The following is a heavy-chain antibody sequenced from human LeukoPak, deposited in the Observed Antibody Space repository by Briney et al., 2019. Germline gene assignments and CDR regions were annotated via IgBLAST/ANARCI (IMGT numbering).Heavy chain of an antibody. J-gene: IGHJ4*02. V-gene: IGHV3-23*01. CDR2: TSGSGVNS. Sequence: GGSLRLSCAASGFTLRSYDMSWVRQAPGKGLEWVAATSGSGVNSYYADSVRGRYTISRDNSQNTLYLQMDSLRAEDTALYYCAKEYSGYDFDYWGQGTLVTVSS. CDR3: AKEYSGYDFDY. CDR1: GFTLRSYD. D-gene: IGHD5-12*01.